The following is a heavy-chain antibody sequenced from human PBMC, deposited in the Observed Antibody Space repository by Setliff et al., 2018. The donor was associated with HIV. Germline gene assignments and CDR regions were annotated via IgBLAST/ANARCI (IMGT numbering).Heavy chain of an antibody. V-gene: IGHV3-30*02. CDR1: GFSFGDFA. CDR3: AKDMNYNNDYPGVLGS. J-gene: IGHJ4*02. D-gene: IGHD3-16*01. Sequence: GESLKISCTASGFSFGDFALNWVRQAPGKGLEWVAFIRYDGSNKYYADSVKGRFTISRDNSKNTLYLQMNSLRAEDTAVYHCAKDMNYNNDYPGVLGSWDRGTLFTVSS. CDR2: IRYDGSNK.